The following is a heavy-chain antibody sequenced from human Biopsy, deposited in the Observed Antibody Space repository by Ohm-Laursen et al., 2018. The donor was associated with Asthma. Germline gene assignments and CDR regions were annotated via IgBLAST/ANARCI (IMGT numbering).Heavy chain of an antibody. J-gene: IGHJ5*02. V-gene: IGHV4-59*11. D-gene: IGHD2-15*01. CDR2: VSHTGST. Sequence: PGTLSLTCTVSGGSIRSHDWTWIRLPPGKGLEYIGEVSHTGSTNYNPSLKSRVTMSLDTSKNQFSLRLTSVTPADTAVYYCARMADCSGGACYSYGWFDPWGQGTRVTVSS. CDR1: GGSIRSHD. CDR3: ARMADCSGGACYSYGWFDP.